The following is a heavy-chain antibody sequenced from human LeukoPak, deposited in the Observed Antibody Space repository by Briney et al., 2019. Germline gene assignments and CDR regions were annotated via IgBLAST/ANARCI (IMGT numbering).Heavy chain of an antibody. J-gene: IGHJ3*02. CDR1: EFTVSSNY. V-gene: IGHV3-66*01. CDR3: ARCAYSSGWLNAFDI. CDR2: IYSGGST. Sequence: QPGGTLRLSCAASEFTVSSNYMSWVRQAPGKGLEWVSVIYSGGSTYYADSVKGRFTISRDNSQNTVYLQMNSLRAEDTAVYYCARCAYSSGWLNAFDIWGQGTMVTVSS. D-gene: IGHD6-19*01.